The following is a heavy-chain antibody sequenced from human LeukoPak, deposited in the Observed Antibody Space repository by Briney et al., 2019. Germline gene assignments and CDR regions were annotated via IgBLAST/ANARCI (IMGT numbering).Heavy chain of an antibody. Sequence: GASVKVSCKASGYTFTNYGFSWVRQAPGQGLEWMGWISAYNGNTGYAQKFQGRVTITADKSTSTAYMELSSLRSEDTAVYYCARDRRDGYNQPVGWFDPWGQGALVTVSS. J-gene: IGHJ5*02. CDR3: ARDRRDGYNQPVGWFDP. CDR2: ISAYNGNT. V-gene: IGHV1-18*01. CDR1: GYTFTNYG. D-gene: IGHD5-24*01.